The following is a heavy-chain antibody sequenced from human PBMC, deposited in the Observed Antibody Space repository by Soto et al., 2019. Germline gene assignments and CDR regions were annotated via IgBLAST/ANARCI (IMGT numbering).Heavy chain of an antibody. J-gene: IGHJ4*02. D-gene: IGHD4-17*01. CDR2: ISYDGSNK. CDR1: GFTFSSYG. Sequence: QVQLVESGGGVVQPGRSLRLSCAASGFTFSSYGMHWVRQAPGKGLEWVAVISYDGSNKYYADSVKGRFTISRDNSKNTLYLQMNSPRAEDTAVYYCAKAGVSWATVTYFDYWGQGTLVTVSS. V-gene: IGHV3-30*18. CDR3: AKAGVSWATVTYFDY.